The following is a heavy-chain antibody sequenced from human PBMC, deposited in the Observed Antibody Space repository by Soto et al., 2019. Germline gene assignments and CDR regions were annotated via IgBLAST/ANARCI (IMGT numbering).Heavy chain of an antibody. V-gene: IGHV1-3*01. CDR3: ARVRLGYYYYYMDV. J-gene: IGHJ6*03. CDR1: GYTFTSYA. CDR2: INAGNGNT. Sequence: ASVKVSCKASGYTFTSYAMHWVRQAPGQRLEWMGWINAGNGNTKYSQKFQGRVTITRDTSASTAYMELSSLRSEDTAVYYCARVRLGYYYYYMDVWGKGTTVTVSS.